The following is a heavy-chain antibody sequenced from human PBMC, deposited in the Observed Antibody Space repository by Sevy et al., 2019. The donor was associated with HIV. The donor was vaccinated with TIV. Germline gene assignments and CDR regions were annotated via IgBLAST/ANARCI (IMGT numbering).Heavy chain of an antibody. CDR1: GDSISGYY. J-gene: IGHJ6*02. D-gene: IGHD4-17*01. CDR2: IYYSGFT. Sequence: SETLSLTCSVSGDSISGYYWSWIRQPPGKGLQWIGYIYYSGFTNYNPSLKSRVTISEDTSKTQSSLKVTSVTAADTDVYYCARTTPYYYYAVDVWGQGTTVTVSS. CDR3: ARTTPYYYYAVDV. V-gene: IGHV4-59*01.